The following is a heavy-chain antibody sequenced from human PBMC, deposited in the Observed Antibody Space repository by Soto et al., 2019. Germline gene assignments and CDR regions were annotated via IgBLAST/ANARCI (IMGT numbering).Heavy chain of an antibody. CDR3: ATQTISYTWDV. J-gene: IGHJ6*02. D-gene: IGHD4-4*01. V-gene: IGHV4-4*02. CDR1: GGSISSTKW. Sequence: QVQLQESGPGLVKPSGTLSLTCAVSGGSISSTKWWTWVRQPPGKGLEWIAEISHSEGSNYNPSLKSRVAMSIDNSKNQFSLRLSSVTAADTAVYYCATQTISYTWDVWGQGTTVTVS. CDR2: ISHSEGS.